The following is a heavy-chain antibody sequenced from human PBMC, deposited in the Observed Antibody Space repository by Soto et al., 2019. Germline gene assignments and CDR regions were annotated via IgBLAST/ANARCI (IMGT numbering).Heavy chain of an antibody. D-gene: IGHD3-10*01. CDR3: AKDFRPGLVVPTKSGFDP. CDR2: TSIGGNT. V-gene: IGHV3-23*01. J-gene: IGHJ5*02. CDR1: GFPLNTYA. Sequence: GGSLRLSCEASGFPLNTYAMTWFRQLPGMGLEWVSTTSIGGNTDFAESVRGRFSVSRDNSKNTLYLQMTNLRAEDAAIYFCAKDFRPGLVVPTKSGFDPWGQGTRVTGSA.